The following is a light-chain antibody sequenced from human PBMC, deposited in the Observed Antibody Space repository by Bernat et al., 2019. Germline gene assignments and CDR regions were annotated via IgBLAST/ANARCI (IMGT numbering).Light chain of an antibody. V-gene: IGKV1-39*01. CDR3: PQSYSTPYT. J-gene: IGKJ2*01. Sequence: DIQMTQSPSSLSASVGDRVTITCRASQSMSSYLNWYQQKPGKAPKPLIHAASSLQSGVPSRFSGSGSGTDFTLTISSLQPEDFATYYCPQSYSTPYTFRQGTRLEIK. CDR2: AAS. CDR1: QSMSSY.